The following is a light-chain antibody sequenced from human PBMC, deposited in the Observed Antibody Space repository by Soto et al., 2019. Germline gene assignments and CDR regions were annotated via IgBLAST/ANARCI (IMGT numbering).Light chain of an antibody. J-gene: IGKJ1*01. CDR1: QSVSSN. CDR2: GAS. CDR3: QQYNNWPPWT. Sequence: EIVMTQSPATLSVSPGERATLSCRASQSVSSNLAWYQQKPGTAPRLLIYGASTRATGIPARFSGSGSGTEFTLTILSQQSEDFAVYYCQQYNNWPPWTFGQGTKVEIK. V-gene: IGKV3-15*01.